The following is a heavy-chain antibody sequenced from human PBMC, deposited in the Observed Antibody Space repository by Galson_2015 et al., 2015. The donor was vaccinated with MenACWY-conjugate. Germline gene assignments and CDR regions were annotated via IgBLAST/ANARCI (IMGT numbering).Heavy chain of an antibody. CDR2: INTNTGNP. J-gene: IGHJ6*02. Sequence: SVKVSCKASGYTFTSYAMNWVRQAPGQGLEWMGWINTNTGNPTYAQGFTGRFVFSLDTSVSTAYLQISSLKAEDTAVYYCARVGSFHQDIVVVVAATLENYYYYGMDVWGQGTTVTVSS. CDR1: GYTFTSYA. D-gene: IGHD2-15*01. V-gene: IGHV7-4-1*02. CDR3: ARVGSFHQDIVVVVAATLENYYYYGMDV.